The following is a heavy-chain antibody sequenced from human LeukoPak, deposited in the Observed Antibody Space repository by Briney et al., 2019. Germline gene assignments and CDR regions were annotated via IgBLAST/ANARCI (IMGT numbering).Heavy chain of an antibody. CDR2: IKQDGSEK. CDR1: GFTFSSYW. D-gene: IGHD3-10*01. V-gene: IGHV3-7*01. Sequence: GGSLRLSCAASGFTFSSYWMSWVRQAPGKGLEWVANIKQDGSEKYYVDSVKGRFTISRDNAKNSLYLQMNSLRAEDTAVYYCARDGVLLWFGELLQTYFDYWGQGTLVTVSS. J-gene: IGHJ4*02. CDR3: ARDGVLLWFGELLQTYFDY.